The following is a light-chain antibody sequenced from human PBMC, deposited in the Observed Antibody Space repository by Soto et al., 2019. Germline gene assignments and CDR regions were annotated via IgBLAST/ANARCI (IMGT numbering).Light chain of an antibody. V-gene: IGKV3-20*01. J-gene: IGKJ4*01. Sequence: EIVLTQSPGTLSLSPGERATLSCRASQSVSSNYLAWYQQKPGQAPRLLIYGASSRATGIPDRFIGSGSGKAFTLTISRLEPEDFAVYYCQQYGGSPRVTFGGGTKVEIK. CDR3: QQYGGSPRVT. CDR2: GAS. CDR1: QSVSSNY.